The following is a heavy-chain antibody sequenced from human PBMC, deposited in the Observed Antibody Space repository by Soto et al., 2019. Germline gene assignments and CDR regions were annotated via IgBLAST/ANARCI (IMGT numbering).Heavy chain of an antibody. D-gene: IGHD4-4*01. V-gene: IGHV3-53*04. CDR1: GFTVSSNS. CDR3: ARGGNPNYY. J-gene: IGHJ4*02. CDR2: IYSGGNT. Sequence: EVQLVESGGGLVQPGGSLRLSCAVSGFTVSSNSMSWVRQAPGKGLEWVSVIYSGGNTYYADSVKGRFTISRHNSKNSLYLQMNSLTSEDTALYYCARGGNPNYYWGQGTLVTVSS.